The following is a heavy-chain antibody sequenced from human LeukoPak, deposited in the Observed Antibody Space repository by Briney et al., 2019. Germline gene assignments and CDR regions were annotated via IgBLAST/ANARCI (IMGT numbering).Heavy chain of an antibody. Sequence: EPGGSLRLSCAASGFTFSSYGMHWVRQAPGKGLEWVALITYDGSNKDYADSVKGRFTISRDNSKNTLYLQMNSLRAEDTAVYYCARDRGDSPGYYYGMDVWGQGTTVTVSS. CDR1: GFTFSSYG. CDR3: ARDRGDSPGYYYGMDV. J-gene: IGHJ6*02. V-gene: IGHV3-30*04. D-gene: IGHD2-21*02. CDR2: ITYDGSNK.